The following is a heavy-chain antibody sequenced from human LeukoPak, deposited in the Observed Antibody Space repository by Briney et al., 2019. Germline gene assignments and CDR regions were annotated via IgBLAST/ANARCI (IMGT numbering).Heavy chain of an antibody. J-gene: IGHJ4*02. D-gene: IGHD3-10*01. CDR1: GFTFSSYW. V-gene: IGHV3-7*01. Sequence: GGSLRLSCAASGFTFSSYWMSWVRQAPGKGLEWVANIKQDGSEKYYVDSVKGRFTISRDNAKNSLYLQMNSPRAEDTAVYYCARVRRITAVRGVWYYFDYWGQGTLVTVSS. CDR2: IKQDGSEK. CDR3: ARVRRITAVRGVWYYFDY.